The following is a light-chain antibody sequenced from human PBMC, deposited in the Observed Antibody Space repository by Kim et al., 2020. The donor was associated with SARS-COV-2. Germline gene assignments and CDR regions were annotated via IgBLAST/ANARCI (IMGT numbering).Light chain of an antibody. CDR2: DAS. CDR3: QEYKSNSWT. Sequence: GDRVTITCRASQSVNIYLAWYQHRPGKAPDLLIYDASILQSGVPSRFRGSGSGTDFTLTISGLQPDDLATYYCQEYKSNSWTFGQGTKVEIK. J-gene: IGKJ1*01. V-gene: IGKV1-5*01. CDR1: QSVNIY.